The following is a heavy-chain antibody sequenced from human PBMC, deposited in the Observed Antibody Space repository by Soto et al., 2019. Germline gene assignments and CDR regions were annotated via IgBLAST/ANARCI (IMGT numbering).Heavy chain of an antibody. J-gene: IGHJ4*02. D-gene: IGHD6-6*01. Sequence: QITFKESCPTLGKTTQTLTLTCTLSGVSLSTSGVGVGWVRPPPRKALEWLALIYWDDDKRYSPSLKSRLTITKDTSKNQVVLTMTNMDPVDTATYYCAHSRLEYSSSHWGQGTLVTVSS. V-gene: IGHV2-5*02. CDR1: GVSLSTSGVG. CDR3: AHSRLEYSSSH. CDR2: IYWDDDK.